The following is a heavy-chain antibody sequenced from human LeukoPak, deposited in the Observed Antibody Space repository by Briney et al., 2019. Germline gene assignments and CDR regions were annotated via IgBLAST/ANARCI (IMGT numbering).Heavy chain of an antibody. CDR2: ISGSGGYT. D-gene: IGHD6-13*01. V-gene: IGHV3-23*01. CDR3: AKDGSSWSEIDY. J-gene: IGHJ4*02. Sequence: PGGSLRLSCAASGFTFSSYAMSWVRQAPGKGLEWVSGISGSGGYTYYADSVKGRVTISRDNSKNTLYLQMNSLRAEDTAVYYCAKDGSSWSEIDYWGQGTLVTVSS. CDR1: GFTFSSYA.